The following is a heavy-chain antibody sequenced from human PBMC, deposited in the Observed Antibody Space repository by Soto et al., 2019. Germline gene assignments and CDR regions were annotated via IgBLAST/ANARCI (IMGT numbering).Heavy chain of an antibody. Sequence: GESLKISCKGSGYSFTSYWIGWVRQMPGKGLEWMGIIYPGDSDTRYSPSFQGQVTISADKSISTAYLQWSSLKGSDTGMVYWCGLDEDVGVGASYQFDFWGPGNLV. J-gene: IGHJ4*02. CDR1: GYSFTSYW. D-gene: IGHD2-15*01. V-gene: IGHV5-51*01. CDR3: CGLDEDVGVGASYQFDF. CDR2: IYPGDSDT.